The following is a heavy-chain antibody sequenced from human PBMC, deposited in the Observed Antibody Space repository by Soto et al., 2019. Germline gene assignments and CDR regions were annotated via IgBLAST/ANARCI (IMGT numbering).Heavy chain of an antibody. D-gene: IGHD2-15*01. Sequence: SATLSLTSRFLCYSILPQSSSWVLNRQPPGKGLEWIGTLYSNRDTYYNPSLKSRLTISADTSQNEFSLDLTSVTATDTAVYFCARHPGYCSGGSCNGQYTLDVWGQGAPVT. CDR2: LYSNRDT. J-gene: IGHJ6*02. V-gene: IGHV4-39*01. CDR3: ARHPGYCSGGSCNGQYTLDV. CDR1: CYSILPQSSS.